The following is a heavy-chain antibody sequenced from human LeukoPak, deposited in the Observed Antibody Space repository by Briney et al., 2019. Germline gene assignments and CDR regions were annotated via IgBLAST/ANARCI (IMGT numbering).Heavy chain of an antibody. CDR1: GFTFSSYS. J-gene: IGHJ5*02. Sequence: PGGSLRLSCAASGFTFSSYSMNWVRQAPGKGLEWVSSISSSSSYIYSADSVKGRFTISRDNAKNSLYLQTNSLRAEDTAVYYCASSVVTVTWGQGTLVTVSS. CDR2: ISSSSSYI. CDR3: ASSVVTVT. V-gene: IGHV3-21*01. D-gene: IGHD2-21*02.